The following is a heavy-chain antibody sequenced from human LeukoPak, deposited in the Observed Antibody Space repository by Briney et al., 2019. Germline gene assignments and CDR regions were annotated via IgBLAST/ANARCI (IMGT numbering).Heavy chain of an antibody. D-gene: IGHD1-26*01. Sequence: GGSLRLSCAASGFTFTNYWMSRVRQAPGKGPEWVAMIREDGGDIYYVGSVKGRFTISRDNAENSLFLQMNSLRAEDTAVYYCVRDRGSGSSQTHEFFEHWGQGTLVTVSS. CDR1: GFTFTNYW. J-gene: IGHJ1*01. CDR2: IREDGGDI. V-gene: IGHV3-7*01. CDR3: VRDRGSGSSQTHEFFEH.